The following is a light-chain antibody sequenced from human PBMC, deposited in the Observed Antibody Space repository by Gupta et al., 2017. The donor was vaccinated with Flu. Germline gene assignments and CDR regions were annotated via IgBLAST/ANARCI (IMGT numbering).Light chain of an antibody. V-gene: IGKV3-11*01. CDR3: QQRSNRPPFT. CDR2: DAS. CDR1: QCVSSY. Sequence: ATLSWTPGERSTLSCRASQCVSSYLSWDQQRPGQAPRLLIEDASNRATGSPARFSGSGYGTDFTLTISSLEPEDFAVYYWQQRSNRPPFTFGGGTKVDIK. J-gene: IGKJ4*01.